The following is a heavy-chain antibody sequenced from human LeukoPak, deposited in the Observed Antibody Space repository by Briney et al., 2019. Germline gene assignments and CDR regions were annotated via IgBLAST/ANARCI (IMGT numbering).Heavy chain of an antibody. CDR1: GFTFSSYG. Sequence: SGGSLRLSCAASGFTFSSYGMHWVRQAPGKGLEWVAFIRYDGSNKYYADSVKGRFTISRDNSKNTLYLQMNSLRAEDTAVYYCAKSRLSDYPFDYWGQGTLVTVSS. D-gene: IGHD4-11*01. CDR3: AKSRLSDYPFDY. V-gene: IGHV3-30*02. J-gene: IGHJ4*02. CDR2: IRYDGSNK.